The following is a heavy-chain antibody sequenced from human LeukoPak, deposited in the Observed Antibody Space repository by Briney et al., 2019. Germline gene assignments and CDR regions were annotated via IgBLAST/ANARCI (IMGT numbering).Heavy chain of an antibody. V-gene: IGHV3-30*04. D-gene: IGHD6-19*01. CDR2: ISFDGSNK. J-gene: IGHJ4*02. CDR3: ATPEKQWHISDC. Sequence: GRSLRLSCAASGFTFSSYAMHWVRQAPGKGLEWVAVISFDGSNKYYADSVKGRFTISRDNSKNTLYLQMNSLRAEDTAVYYCATPEKQWHISDCWGQGTLVTVSS. CDR1: GFTFSSYA.